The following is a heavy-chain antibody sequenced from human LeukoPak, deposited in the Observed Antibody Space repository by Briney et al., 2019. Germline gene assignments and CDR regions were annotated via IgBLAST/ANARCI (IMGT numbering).Heavy chain of an antibody. CDR3: AKDGEDYYDSSGSQGYFDY. J-gene: IGHJ4*02. CDR1: GFTFSSYA. CDR2: ISGSGGST. D-gene: IGHD3-22*01. V-gene: IGHV3-23*01. Sequence: GGSLRLSCAASGFTFSSYAMIWARQAPAKGVEGVSAISGSGGSTSYADSVKGRFTISRHDSKNTLYLQMNSLRAEDTAVYYCAKDGEDYYDSSGSQGYFDYWGQGTLVTVSS.